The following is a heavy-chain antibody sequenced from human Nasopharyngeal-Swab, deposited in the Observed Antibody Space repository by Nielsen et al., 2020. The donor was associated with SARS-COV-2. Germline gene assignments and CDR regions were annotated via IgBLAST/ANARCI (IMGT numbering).Heavy chain of an antibody. CDR1: GFTFSGYT. CDR3: ARDTGGPPNYFDP. J-gene: IGHJ5*02. CDR2: ISSTTPYI. D-gene: IGHD1-7*01. Sequence: GESLKISCVASGFTFSGYTMNWVRQAPGKGLEWISSISSTTPYIYYADSVKGRFTISRDNAKNPLYLQMNFLRVEDTAMYYCARDTGGPPNYFDPWGQGTLVTVSS. V-gene: IGHV3-21*01.